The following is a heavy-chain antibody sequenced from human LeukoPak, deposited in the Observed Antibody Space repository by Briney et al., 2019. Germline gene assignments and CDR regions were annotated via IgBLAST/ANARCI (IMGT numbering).Heavy chain of an antibody. CDR1: GYPFTGYD. CDR2: ISAYNGNT. V-gene: IGHV1-18*04. CDR3: ARDQAATNTQVRFCLD. Sequence: ASVKVSCKASGYPFTGYDMHWVRQSPGQGLELIGWISAYNGNTNFAQKLQGRVTMTTDTSTSTAYMDLRSLRSDDTAVYYCARDQAATNTQVRFCLDWGQGTLVTVSS. J-gene: IGHJ4*02. D-gene: IGHD3-9*01.